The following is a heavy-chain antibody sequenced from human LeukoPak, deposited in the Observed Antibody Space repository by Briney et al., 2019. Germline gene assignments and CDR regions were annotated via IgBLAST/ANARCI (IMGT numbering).Heavy chain of an antibody. J-gene: IGHJ5*02. CDR3: ARTTHYDFWSGYYTGGFNNWFDP. CDR2: ISAYNGNT. V-gene: IGHV1-18*01. D-gene: IGHD3-3*01. CDR1: GYTFTSYG. Sequence: ASVKVSSKASGYTFTSYGISWVRQAPGQGLEWMGWISAYNGNTNYAQKLQGRVTMTTDTSTSTAYMELRSLRSDDTAVYYCARTTHYDFWSGYYTGGFNNWFDPWGQGTLVTVSS.